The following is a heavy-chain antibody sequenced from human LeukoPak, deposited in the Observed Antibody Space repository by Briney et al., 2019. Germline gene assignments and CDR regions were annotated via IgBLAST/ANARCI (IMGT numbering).Heavy chain of an antibody. CDR1: GFTFSSYA. CDR2: ISYDGSNK. CDR3: ASSIAAAGTGLDY. D-gene: IGHD6-13*01. V-gene: IGHV3-30-3*01. Sequence: GGSLRLSCAASGFTFSSYAMHWVRQAPGKGLEWVAVISYDGSNKYYADSVKGRFTISRDNSKNTLYLQMNSLRAEDTAVYYCASSIAAAGTGLDYWGQGTLVTVSS. J-gene: IGHJ4*02.